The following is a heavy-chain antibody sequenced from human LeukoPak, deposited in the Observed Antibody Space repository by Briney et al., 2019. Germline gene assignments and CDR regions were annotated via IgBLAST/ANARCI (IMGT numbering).Heavy chain of an antibody. V-gene: IGHV3-74*01. D-gene: IGHD6-13*01. CDR1: GFTFTNSW. Sequence: PGGSLRLSCAASGFTFTNSWMHWVRQALGKGLVWVSHINSDGTNTTYADSVKGRFIISRDNAKTTLYLQMNSLRAEDTAVYYCARGGSSRYTITSWGQGALVTVSS. J-gene: IGHJ5*02. CDR3: ARGGSSRYTITS. CDR2: INSDGTNT.